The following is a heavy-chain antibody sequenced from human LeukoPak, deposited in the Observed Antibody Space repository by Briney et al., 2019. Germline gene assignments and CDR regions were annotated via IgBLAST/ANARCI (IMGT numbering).Heavy chain of an antibody. CDR2: ISSSSSYI. J-gene: IGHJ1*01. CDR1: GFTFSSYS. V-gene: IGHV3-21*01. D-gene: IGHD2-2*01. CDR3: ARGDCSSTSCYYHFQH. Sequence: GRSLRLSCAASGFTFSSYSMNWVRQAPGKGLEWVSSISSSSSYIYYADSVKGRFTISRDNAKNSLYLQMNSLRAEDTAVYYCARGDCSSTSCYYHFQHWGQGTLVTVSS.